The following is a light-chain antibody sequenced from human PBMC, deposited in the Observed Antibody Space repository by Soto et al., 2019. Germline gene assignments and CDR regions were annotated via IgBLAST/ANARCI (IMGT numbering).Light chain of an antibody. CDR2: EVS. CDR1: SSDVGEENY. Sequence: QSALTQPPSASGSPGQSVTITCSGTSSDVGEENYVSWYQQHPGKVPKLILYEVSKRPSGVPDRFSGSRSGNTASLTVSGLQAEDEADYYCASWDDSQSGFGLFGGGTKVTVL. CDR3: ASWDDSQSGFGL. V-gene: IGLV2-8*01. J-gene: IGLJ3*02.